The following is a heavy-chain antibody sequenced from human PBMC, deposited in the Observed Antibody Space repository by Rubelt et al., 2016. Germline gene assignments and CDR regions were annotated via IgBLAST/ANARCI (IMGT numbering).Heavy chain of an antibody. J-gene: IGHJ4*02. D-gene: IGHD5-24*01. CDR3: ARGDGYSLGDFDY. CDR2: IIPILGIA. V-gene: IGHV1-69*04. Sequence: APGQGPEWMGRIIPILGIANYAQKFQGRVTITADKSTSTVYMELSSLTSEDTAVYYCARGDGYSLGDFDYWGQGTLVTVSS.